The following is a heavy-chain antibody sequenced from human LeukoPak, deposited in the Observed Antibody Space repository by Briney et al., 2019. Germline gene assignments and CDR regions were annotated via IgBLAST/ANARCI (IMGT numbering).Heavy chain of an antibody. CDR2: IYNSGNT. CDR3: ARESGSYLWRSWLNP. CDR1: GGSISSSNW. V-gene: IGHV4/OR15-8*02. Sequence: SETLSLTCAVSGGSISSSNWWSWVRQPPGKGLEWIGEIYNSGNTNYNPSLKSRVTISIDTSKNQFSLKVISVNAADTAIYYCARESGSYLWRSWLNPWGQGTLVTVSS. D-gene: IGHD3-16*01. J-gene: IGHJ5*02.